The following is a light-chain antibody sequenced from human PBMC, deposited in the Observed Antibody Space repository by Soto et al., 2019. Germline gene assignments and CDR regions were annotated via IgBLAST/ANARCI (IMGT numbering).Light chain of an antibody. Sequence: DFHTTRSASHLPAAAGDRVTITRRASQSISNWLAWYQQKPGKAPKLLIFDASSLERGVPSRFSGSGSGTEFTLTISSLQPDDFATYYCQQYNSYSRTFGQGTKVDIK. V-gene: IGKV1-5*01. J-gene: IGKJ1*01. CDR3: QQYNSYSRT. CDR2: DAS. CDR1: QSISNW.